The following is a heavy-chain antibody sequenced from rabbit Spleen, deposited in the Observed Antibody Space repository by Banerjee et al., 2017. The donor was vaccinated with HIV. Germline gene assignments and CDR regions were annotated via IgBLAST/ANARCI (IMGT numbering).Heavy chain of an antibody. J-gene: IGHJ6*01. CDR2: INTGSTIA. V-gene: IGHV1S40*01. D-gene: IGHD1-1*01. CDR1: GFSFSSSYY. CDR3: ARDTSSSFSSYGMDL. Sequence: QSLEESGGGLVQPEGSLTLTCTASGFSFSSSYYMCWVRQAPGKGLEWIGCINTGSTIAWYANWAKGRFTISRTSSTTVTLQMTSLTAADTATYFCARDTSSSFSSYGMDLWGPGTLVTVS.